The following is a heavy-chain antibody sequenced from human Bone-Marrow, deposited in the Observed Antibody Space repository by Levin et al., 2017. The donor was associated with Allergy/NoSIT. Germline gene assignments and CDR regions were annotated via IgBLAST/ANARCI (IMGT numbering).Heavy chain of an antibody. CDR3: ARDALYWNDAGGFDP. CDR2: IWYDGSNR. V-gene: IGHV3-33*01. J-gene: IGHJ5*02. CDR1: GFTFSRYG. Sequence: GGSLRRSCAASGFTFSRYGMQWVRQAPGKGLEWVAVIWYDGSNRYYADSVRGRFTISRDNSKNTIHLQMNSLRAEDTAVDYCARDALYWNDAGGFDPWGQGTLVTVS. D-gene: IGHD1-1*01.